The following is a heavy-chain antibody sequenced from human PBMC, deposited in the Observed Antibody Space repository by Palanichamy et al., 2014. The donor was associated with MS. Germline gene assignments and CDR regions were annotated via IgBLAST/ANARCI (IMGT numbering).Heavy chain of an antibody. CDR1: GFTFNNYG. J-gene: IGHJ2*01. Sequence: QVQLVESGGGVVQPGRSLRLSCAASGFTFNNYGMHWVRQAPGRGLEWVAVISVDESNKYYGDSVKGRFTISRDNSKNTLYLQMNSLRAEDTAVYYCAKATTVTQRGYFDLWGRGTLVTVSS. D-gene: IGHD4-17*01. V-gene: IGHV3-30*18. CDR3: AKATTVTQRGYFDL. CDR2: ISVDESNK.